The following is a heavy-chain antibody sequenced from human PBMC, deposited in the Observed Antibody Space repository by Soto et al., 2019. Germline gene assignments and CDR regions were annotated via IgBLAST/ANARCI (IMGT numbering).Heavy chain of an antibody. J-gene: IGHJ6*03. CDR2: TYYRSKWYN. Sequence: QSQTLSLTCAISGDSVSSNSAAWNWIRQSPSRGLEWLGRTYYRSKWYNDYAVSVKSRITINPDTSKNQFSLQLNSVTPEDTAVYSCARDRGPSIAAAGTVYYSYSMDVGGKGTTVPVSS. CDR3: ARDRGPSIAAAGTVYYSYSMDV. CDR1: GDSVSSNSAA. V-gene: IGHV6-1*01. D-gene: IGHD6-13*01.